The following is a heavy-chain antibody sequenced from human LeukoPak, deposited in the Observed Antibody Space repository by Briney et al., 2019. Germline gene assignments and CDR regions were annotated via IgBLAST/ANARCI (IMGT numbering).Heavy chain of an antibody. Sequence: SETLSLTCTVSGGSISSYYWSWIRQPPGKGLEWIGYIYYSGSTNYNPSLKNRVTISVDTSKNQFSLKLSSVTAADTAVYYCARTYYGFWSGYSISYYCYMDVWGKGTTVTVSS. CDR2: IYYSGST. CDR1: GGSISSYY. V-gene: IGHV4-59*01. CDR3: ARTYYGFWSGYSISYYCYMDV. J-gene: IGHJ6*03. D-gene: IGHD3-3*01.